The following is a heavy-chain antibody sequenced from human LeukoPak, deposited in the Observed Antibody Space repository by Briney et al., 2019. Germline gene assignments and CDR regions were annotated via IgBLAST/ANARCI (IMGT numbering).Heavy chain of an antibody. CDR1: GFTFSSYG. D-gene: IGHD6-13*01. Sequence: PGGSLRLSCAASGFTFSSYGMHWVRQAPGKGLEWVAFIRYDGSNKYYADSVKGRFTISRDNSKNTLYLQMNSLRAEDTAVYYCANSIWYSSWYDHWGQGTLVTVSS. CDR2: IRYDGSNK. J-gene: IGHJ5*02. CDR3: ANSIWYSSWYDH. V-gene: IGHV3-30*02.